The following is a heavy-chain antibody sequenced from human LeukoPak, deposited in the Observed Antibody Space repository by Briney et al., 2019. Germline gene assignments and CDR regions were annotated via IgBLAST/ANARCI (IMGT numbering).Heavy chain of an antibody. J-gene: IGHJ3*02. CDR3: ATRGSSGSYPDAFDI. Sequence: SETLSLTCTVSGGSISSYYWSWIRQPPGKGLEWIGYIYYSGSTNYNPSLKSRVTISVDTSKNQFSLKLGSVTAADTAVYYCATRGSSGSYPDAFDIWGRGTMVTVSS. D-gene: IGHD1-26*01. CDR2: IYYSGST. CDR1: GGSISSYY. V-gene: IGHV4-59*08.